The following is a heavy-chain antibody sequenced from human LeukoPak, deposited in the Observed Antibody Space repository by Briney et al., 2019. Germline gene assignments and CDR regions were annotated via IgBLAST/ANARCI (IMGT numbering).Heavy chain of an antibody. CDR2: ISGSGSST. Sequence: GGSLRLSCAASGFTFSSYAMSWVRQAPGKGLEWVSAISGSGSSTYYADSVKGRFTISRDNSKNTLYLQMNSLRAEDTAVYYCAKVSQYSSGWYAILDAFDIWGQGTMVTVSS. D-gene: IGHD6-19*01. V-gene: IGHV3-23*01. CDR3: AKVSQYSSGWYAILDAFDI. CDR1: GFTFSSYA. J-gene: IGHJ3*02.